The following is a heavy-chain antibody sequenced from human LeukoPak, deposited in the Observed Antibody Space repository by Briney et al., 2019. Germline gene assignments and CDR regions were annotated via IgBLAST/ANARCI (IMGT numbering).Heavy chain of an antibody. V-gene: IGHV1-8*01. CDR1: GYTFTSYD. CDR3: ARTGDYDILTGYYGYYYYYYMDV. D-gene: IGHD3-9*01. J-gene: IGHJ6*03. CDR2: MNPNSGNT. Sequence: ASVKVSCKASGYTFTSYDINWVRQATGQGLEWMGWMNPNSGNTGYAQKFQGRVTMTRNTSISTAYMELSSLRSEDTAVYYCARTGDYDILTGYYGYYYYYYMDVWGKGTTVTVSS.